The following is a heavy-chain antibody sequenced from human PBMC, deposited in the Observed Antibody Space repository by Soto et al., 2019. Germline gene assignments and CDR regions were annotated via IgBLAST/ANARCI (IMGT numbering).Heavy chain of an antibody. CDR2: IRSKTNNYAT. J-gene: IGHJ4*02. V-gene: IGHV3-73*01. Sequence: GGSLRLSCAPSGFTFSGSAMHWVRQASGKGLEWIGRIRSKTNNYATAYAASVKGTFTISRDDSKNMVYLQMNSLKADDTAVYYCTNGKAYWGQGTLVTVSS. CDR3: TNGKAY. CDR1: GFTFSGSA.